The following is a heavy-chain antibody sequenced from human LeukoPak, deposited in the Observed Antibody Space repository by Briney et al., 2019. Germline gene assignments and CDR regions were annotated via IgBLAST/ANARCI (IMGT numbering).Heavy chain of an antibody. CDR3: ARGHCSGGRCYSSLYDY. J-gene: IGHJ4*02. CDR2: IKQDGSEK. D-gene: IGHD2-15*01. V-gene: IGHV3-7*01. Sequence: VPLGGSLKLSCAASGFTFSSYYMSWVRQAPGKGLEWVANIKQDGSEKYYADSVQGRFTISRDNAKNSLYLQMNSLRVEDTAVYYCARGHCSGGRCYSSLYDYWGLGTLVTVSS. CDR1: GFTFSSYY.